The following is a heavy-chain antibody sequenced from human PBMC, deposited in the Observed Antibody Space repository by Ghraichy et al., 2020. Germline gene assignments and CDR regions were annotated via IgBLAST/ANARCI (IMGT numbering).Heavy chain of an antibody. J-gene: IGHJ6*03. CDR1: GYTFTSYG. V-gene: IGHV1-18*01. Sequence: ASVKVSCKASGYTFTSYGISWVRQAPGQGLEWMGWISAYNGNTNYAQKLQGRVTMTTDTSTSTAYMELRSLRSDDTAVYYCARDTYDFWSGYYTPFYYYYMDVWGKGTTVTVSS. CDR2: ISAYNGNT. D-gene: IGHD3-3*01. CDR3: ARDTYDFWSGYYTPFYYYYMDV.